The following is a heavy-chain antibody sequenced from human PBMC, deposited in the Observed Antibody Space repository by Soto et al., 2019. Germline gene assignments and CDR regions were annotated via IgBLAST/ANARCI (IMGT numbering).Heavy chain of an antibody. CDR2: ISSSSSTI. J-gene: IGHJ5*02. CDR3: ARHPERIAEIGWFDP. Sequence: EVQLVESGGSLVQPGGSLRLSFAASGFTFSSYSMNWVRQAPGKGLEWVSYISSSSSTIYYADSVKGRFTISRDNAKNSLYLQMNSLRAEDTAVYYCARHPERIAEIGWFDPWGQGTLVTVSS. D-gene: IGHD6-13*01. V-gene: IGHV3-48*01. CDR1: GFTFSSYS.